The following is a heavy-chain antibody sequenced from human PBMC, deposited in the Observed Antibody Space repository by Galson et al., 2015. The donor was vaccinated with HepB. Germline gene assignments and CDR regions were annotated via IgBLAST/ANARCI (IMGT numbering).Heavy chain of an antibody. J-gene: IGHJ3*02. Sequence: SLRLSCAASGLTVSSNHMSWVRQAPGKGLEWVSVTYSGGNTYYADSVKGRFTISRDDSKSTLYLQMNSLRAEDTAVYYCARDLGVIVPAARRAFDIWGQGTMVTVSS. CDR3: ARDLGVIVPAARRAFDI. V-gene: IGHV3-53*01. CDR2: TYSGGNT. CDR1: GLTVSSNH. D-gene: IGHD2-2*01.